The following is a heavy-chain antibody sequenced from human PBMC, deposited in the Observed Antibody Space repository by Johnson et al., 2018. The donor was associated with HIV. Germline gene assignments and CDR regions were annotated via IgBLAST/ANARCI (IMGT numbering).Heavy chain of an antibody. J-gene: IGHJ3*02. CDR3: ARDWDAFDI. V-gene: IGHV3-30-3*01. Sequence: QVQLVESGGGLVKPGGSLRLSCAASGFTFSNAWMSWVRQATGKGLEWVAVISYDGSNKYYADSVKGRFTISRDKAKNSLYLKRNSLRAEDTAVYYCARDWDAFDIWGQGTMFTVSS. CDR2: ISYDGSNK. CDR1: GFTFSNAW.